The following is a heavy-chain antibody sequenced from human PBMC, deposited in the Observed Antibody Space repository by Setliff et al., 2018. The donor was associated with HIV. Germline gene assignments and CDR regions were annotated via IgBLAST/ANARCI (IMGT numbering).Heavy chain of an antibody. V-gene: IGHV4-59*04. CDR1: GDSISSYS. CDR2: IYHAGNT. D-gene: IGHD4-17*01. CDR3: ARGTTLNVVPDAFDI. Sequence: SETLSLTCTVSGDSISSYSWSWIRQPPGKGLEWIGHIYHAGNTYYNPSLKSRVTISVDTSKNQISLRLNSLTAADTAVYYCARGTTLNVVPDAFDIWGQGTMVTVSS. J-gene: IGHJ3*02.